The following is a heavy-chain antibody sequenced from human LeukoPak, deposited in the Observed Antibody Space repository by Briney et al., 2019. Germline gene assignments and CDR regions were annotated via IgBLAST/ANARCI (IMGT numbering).Heavy chain of an antibody. CDR3: ARDRVPRATRGTFDY. D-gene: IGHD1-26*01. CDR2: ISSSSDYI. J-gene: IGHJ4*02. V-gene: IGHV3-21*01. CDR1: GFTFDDYS. Sequence: PGGSLRLSCVASGFTFDDYSLTWVRQAPGKGLEWVAAISSSSDYIYYADSMRGRFTISRDNAKNSLYLQMRSLRVEDTALYYCARDRVPRATRGTFDYWGQGTPVIVSS.